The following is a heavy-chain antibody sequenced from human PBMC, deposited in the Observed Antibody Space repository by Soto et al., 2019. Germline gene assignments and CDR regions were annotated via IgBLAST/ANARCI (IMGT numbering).Heavy chain of an antibody. CDR3: ARDHPPYFSGRAFYYYYCMHV. CDR1: GYTFTSYG. V-gene: IGHV1-18*01. CDR2: LSAYNGNT. D-gene: IGHD3-3*01. Sequence: ASVKVSCKASGYTFTSYGISWVRQAPGQGLEWMGWLSAYNGNTNYAQKLQGRVTMTTDTSTSTAYMELRSLRSDDTAVYYCARDHPPYFSGRAFYYYYCMHVLGQGTTVTVSS. J-gene: IGHJ6*02.